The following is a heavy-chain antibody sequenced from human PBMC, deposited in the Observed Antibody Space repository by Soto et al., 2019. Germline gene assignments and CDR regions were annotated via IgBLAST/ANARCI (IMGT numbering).Heavy chain of an antibody. V-gene: IGHV4-34*01. Sequence: QVQLQQWGAGLLKPSETLSLTCAVYGGSFSGYYWSWIRQPPGKGLEWIGEINHSGSTNYNPSLKSRVTISVDTSKNHFSLRLSSVTAADPAVYYCARVSKGPWGQGTLVTVSS. J-gene: IGHJ5*02. CDR3: ARVSKGP. CDR2: INHSGST. CDR1: GGSFSGYY. D-gene: IGHD4-4*01.